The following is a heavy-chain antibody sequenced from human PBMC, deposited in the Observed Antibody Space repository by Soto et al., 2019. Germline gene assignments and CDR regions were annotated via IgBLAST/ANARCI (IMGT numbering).Heavy chain of an antibody. Sequence: QVQLQQWGAGLLKPSETLSLTCAVYGGSFSGYYWSWIRQPPGKGLEWIGEINHSGSTNYNPSLKSRVTISVDTAKNQFSLKLSSVTAADTAVYYCARGQGIAVGDYFDYWGQGTLVTVSS. V-gene: IGHV4-34*01. CDR3: ARGQGIAVGDYFDY. J-gene: IGHJ4*02. D-gene: IGHD6-19*01. CDR1: GGSFSGYY. CDR2: INHSGST.